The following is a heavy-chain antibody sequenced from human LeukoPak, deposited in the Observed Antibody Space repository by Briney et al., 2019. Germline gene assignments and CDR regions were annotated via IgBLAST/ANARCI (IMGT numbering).Heavy chain of an antibody. D-gene: IGHD2-2*01. CDR2: IIPILGIA. Sequence: SVKVSCKASGGTFSSYAISWVRQAPGQGLEWMGRIIPILGIANYAQKFQGRVTITADKSTSTAYMELSSLRSEDTAVYYCARDQTRPPFCSSTSCPFDYWGQGTLVTVSS. CDR1: GGTFSSYA. V-gene: IGHV1-69*04. CDR3: ARDQTRPPFCSSTSCPFDY. J-gene: IGHJ4*02.